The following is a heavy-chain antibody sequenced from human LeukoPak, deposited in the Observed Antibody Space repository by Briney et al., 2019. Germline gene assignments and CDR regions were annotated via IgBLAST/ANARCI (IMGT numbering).Heavy chain of an antibody. CDR1: GGSISSGSFY. J-gene: IGHJ5*02. D-gene: IGHD6-19*01. V-gene: IGHV4-61*02. CDR2: MHTGGTT. CDR3: ARGNGWANWFDP. Sequence: PSETLSLTCTVSGGSISSGSFYWNWIRQPAGKGLEWIGRMHTGGTTDHNPSLKSRVTMSLDTSKNQFSLNLSSVTAADTAVYYCARGNGWANWFDPWGQGTLVTVSS.